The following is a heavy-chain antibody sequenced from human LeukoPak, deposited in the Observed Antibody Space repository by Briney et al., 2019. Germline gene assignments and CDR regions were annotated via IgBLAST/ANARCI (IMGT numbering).Heavy chain of an antibody. J-gene: IGHJ4*02. CDR2: IYYSGST. Sequence: SETLSLTCTVSGGSISSYYWSWIRQPPGKGLEWIGYIYYSGSTNYNPSLKSRVTISVDTSKNQFSLKLSSVTAADTAVYYCARRGRDGYIFDYWGQRTLVTVSS. V-gene: IGHV4-59*08. D-gene: IGHD5-24*01. CDR3: ARRGRDGYIFDY. CDR1: GGSISSYY.